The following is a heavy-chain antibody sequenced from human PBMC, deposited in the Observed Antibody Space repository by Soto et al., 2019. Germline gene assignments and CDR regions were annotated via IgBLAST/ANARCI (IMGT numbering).Heavy chain of an antibody. Sequence: QLQLQESGPGLVKPSETLSLTCTVSGGSISSSPYYWGWIRQPPGKGLEWIGSIYYSGSTYYNPSLKSRVTISADTSMTQFSLKLSSVTAADTAVYYCARTLRSFVWLFYIWGQGTLVTVSS. J-gene: IGHJ4*02. CDR2: IYYSGST. V-gene: IGHV4-39*01. CDR1: GGSISSSPYY. CDR3: ARTLRSFVWLFYI. D-gene: IGHD3-9*01.